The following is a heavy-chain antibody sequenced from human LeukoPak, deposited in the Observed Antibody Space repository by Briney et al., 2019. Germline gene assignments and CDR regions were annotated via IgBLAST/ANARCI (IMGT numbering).Heavy chain of an antibody. D-gene: IGHD5/OR15-5a*01. CDR1: GYSISSGYY. CDR2: IYTSGST. V-gene: IGHV4-61*02. CDR3: ARDVGLGNWFDP. J-gene: IGHJ5*02. Sequence: SETLSLTCTVSGYSISSGYYWSWIRQPAGKGLEWIGRIYTSGSTNYNPSLKSRVTISVDTSKNQFSLKLSSVTAADTAVYYCARDVGLGNWFDPWGQGTLVTVSS.